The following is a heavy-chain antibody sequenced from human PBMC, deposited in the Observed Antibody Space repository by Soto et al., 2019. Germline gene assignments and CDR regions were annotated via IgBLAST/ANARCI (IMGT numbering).Heavy chain of an antibody. D-gene: IGHD6-19*01. Sequence: QVQLQESGPGLVKPSETLSLTCTVSGGSVSSGSYYWSWIRQPPGKGLEWIGYIYYSGSTNYNPSLKSRVTISVDTSKNQFSRKLSSVTAADTAVYYCARAVAGGGWFDPWGQGTLVTVSS. CDR3: ARAVAGGGWFDP. V-gene: IGHV4-61*01. CDR1: GGSVSSGSYY. CDR2: IYYSGST. J-gene: IGHJ5*02.